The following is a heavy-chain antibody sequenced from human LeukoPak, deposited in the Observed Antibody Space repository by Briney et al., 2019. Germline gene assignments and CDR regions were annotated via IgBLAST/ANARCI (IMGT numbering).Heavy chain of an antibody. D-gene: IGHD2-2*01. CDR1: GFTFSTYS. J-gene: IGHJ4*02. V-gene: IGHV3-21*01. CDR3: ARDWYHAIDY. CDR2: MSSGSSFI. Sequence: GGSLRLSCAASGFTFSTYSMNWVRQAPGKGLEWVSSMSSGSSFIYYADSVKGRFTISRDNAKNSLYLQMNSLRVEDTAVYYCARDWYHAIDYWGQGTLVTVSS.